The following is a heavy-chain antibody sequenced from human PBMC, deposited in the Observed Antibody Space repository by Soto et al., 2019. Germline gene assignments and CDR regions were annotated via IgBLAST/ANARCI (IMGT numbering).Heavy chain of an antibody. CDR2: ISSSSTYI. V-gene: IGHV3-21*06. J-gene: IGHJ4*02. CDR1: GFTFISNT. CDR3: ATAVAGGDY. D-gene: IGHD6-19*01. Sequence: PGGSLRLSCAASGFTFISNTINWVRQAPGKGLEWVSSISSSSTYIYYADSVKGRFTISRDNAKNLLYLQMNSLRAEDTAVYYCATAVAGGDYWGQGTLVTVSS.